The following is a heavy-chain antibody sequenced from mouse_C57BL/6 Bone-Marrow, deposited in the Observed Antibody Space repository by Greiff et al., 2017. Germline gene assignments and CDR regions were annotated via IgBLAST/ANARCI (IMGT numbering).Heavy chain of an antibody. CDR1: GYTFTTYP. V-gene: IGHV1-47*01. CDR2: FHPYNDDT. J-gene: IGHJ1*03. Sequence: VQLVEPGAELVKPGASVKMSCKASGYTFTTYPIEWMKQNPGKSLEWIGNFHPYNDDTKYNEKFKGKATLTVEKSSSTVYMELSRLTSEDSAVYYCARRGRKPWYLDDWGTGTTVTVSS. CDR3: ARRGRKPWYLDD.